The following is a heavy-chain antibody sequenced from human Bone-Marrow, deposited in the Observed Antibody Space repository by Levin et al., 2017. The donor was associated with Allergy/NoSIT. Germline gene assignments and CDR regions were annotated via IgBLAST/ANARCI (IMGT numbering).Heavy chain of an antibody. CDR3: ARGAGVYR. CDR2: ISGSTGTTR. D-gene: IGHD3-16*02. Sequence: GGSLRLSCVTSGFTFSDFYMSWIRQAPGKGLEWISYISGSTGTTRYYADSVKGRFTISRDDAKNSLYLQMNSLKAEDTAVYYCARGAGVYRWGQGTVVTVSS. V-gene: IGHV3-11*01. CDR1: GFTFSDFY. J-gene: IGHJ4*02.